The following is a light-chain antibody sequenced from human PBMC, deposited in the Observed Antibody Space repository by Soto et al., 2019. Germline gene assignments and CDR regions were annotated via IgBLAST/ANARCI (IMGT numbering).Light chain of an antibody. CDR3: SSCTSSSTI. CDR2: DVS. Sequence: QAVVTQPASVSGSPGQSITISCTGTSSDIGSYNYVSWYQHHPGRVPQLLIYDVSYRPSGISNRFSGSKSGNTASLTISGLQAEDEADYYCSSCTSSSTIFGGGTKVTVL. CDR1: SSDIGSYNY. J-gene: IGLJ2*01. V-gene: IGLV2-14*03.